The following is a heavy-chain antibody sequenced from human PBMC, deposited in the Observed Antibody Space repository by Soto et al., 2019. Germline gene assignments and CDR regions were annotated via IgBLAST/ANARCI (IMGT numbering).Heavy chain of an antibody. CDR3: ARDGRENYYYYGMDV. V-gene: IGHV1-2*04. Sequence: ASVKVSFKASGYTFTGYYMHWVRQAPGQGLEWMGWINPNSGGTNYAQKFQGWVTMTRDTSISTAYMELSRLRSDDTAVYYCARDGRENYYYYGMDVWGQGTTVTVSS. CDR2: INPNSGGT. CDR1: GYTFTGYY. D-gene: IGHD2-15*01. J-gene: IGHJ6*02.